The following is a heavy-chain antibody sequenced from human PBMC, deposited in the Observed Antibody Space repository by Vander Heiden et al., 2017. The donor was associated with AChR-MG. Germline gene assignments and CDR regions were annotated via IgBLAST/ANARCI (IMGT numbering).Heavy chain of an antibody. CDR1: GFPFSSHA. J-gene: IGHJ6*02. CDR2: ISGGSTYK. CDR3: AREGRRDGYNSYYGMDV. D-gene: IGHD5-12*01. V-gene: IGHV3-21*01. Sequence: DVQLVESGGGLVKPGGSLRLPWPAPGFPFSSHAMNWVRQAPGKGLEWVSSISGGSTYKYYADSVKGRFTISRDNAKSSLYLQLNSLRAEDTALYYCAREGRRDGYNSYYGMDVWGQGTTVTVSS.